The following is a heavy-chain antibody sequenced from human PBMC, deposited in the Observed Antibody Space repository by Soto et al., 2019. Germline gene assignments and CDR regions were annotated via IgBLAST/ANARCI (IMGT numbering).Heavy chain of an antibody. CDR2: ISAYNGNT. J-gene: IGHJ5*02. CDR1: GYTFTSYG. Sequence: ASVKVSCKASGYTFTSYGISWVRQAPGQGLEWMGWISAYNGNTNYAQKLQGRVTMTTDTSTSTAYMELRSLRSDDTAVYYCASDNSTNTGGITIFLFDPWGKGTLVTVSS. CDR3: ASDNSTNTGGITIFLFDP. D-gene: IGHD3-3*01. V-gene: IGHV1-18*01.